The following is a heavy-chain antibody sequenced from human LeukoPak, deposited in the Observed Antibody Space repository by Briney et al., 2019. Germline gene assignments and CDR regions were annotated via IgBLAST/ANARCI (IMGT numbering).Heavy chain of an antibody. D-gene: IGHD3-10*01. J-gene: IGHJ4*02. CDR1: GGSFSSYF. Sequence: PSETLSLTCTVSGGSFSSYFWSWIRQPPGKGLEWIGYIYYSGSTHYNSSLKSRVTISLDTSRNQFSLKLSSVTAADTAVYYCARDRYYYGSGSYYFDYWGQGTLVTVSS. CDR2: IYYSGST. CDR3: ARDRYYYGSGSYYFDY. V-gene: IGHV4-59*01.